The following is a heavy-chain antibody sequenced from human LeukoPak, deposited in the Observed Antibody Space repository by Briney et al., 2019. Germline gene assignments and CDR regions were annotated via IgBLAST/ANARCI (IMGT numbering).Heavy chain of an antibody. D-gene: IGHD5/OR15-5a*01. Sequence: PGGSLRLSCAASGFTFSTYWMSWVRQTPERGLEFVANIKQDGSVKNDMDSLKGRSTISRDNVRESLYLEINSLRADDTAVYYCARDPESSAFDLWGQGTLVTVSS. CDR1: GFTFSTYW. CDR3: ARDPESSAFDL. V-gene: IGHV3-7*01. CDR2: IKQDGSVK. J-gene: IGHJ4*02.